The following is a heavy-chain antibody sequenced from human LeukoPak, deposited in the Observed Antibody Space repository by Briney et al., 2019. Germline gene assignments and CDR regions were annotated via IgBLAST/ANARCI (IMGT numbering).Heavy chain of an antibody. J-gene: IGHJ4*02. Sequence: PGGSLRLSCAASGFTFSSYWMHWVRQAPGKGLVWVSRINSDGSSTSYADSVKGRFTISRDNAKNTLYLQMNSLRAEDTAVYYCAREWRWEPNFDYWGQGTLVTVSS. D-gene: IGHD1-26*01. CDR3: AREWRWEPNFDY. CDR2: INSDGSST. CDR1: GFTFSSYW. V-gene: IGHV3-74*01.